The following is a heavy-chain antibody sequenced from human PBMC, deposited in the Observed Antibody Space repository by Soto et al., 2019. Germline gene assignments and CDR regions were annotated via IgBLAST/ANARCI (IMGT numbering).Heavy chain of an antibody. CDR3: ARWVEVSLDYFDS. CDR1: GGSMSNGYYY. J-gene: IGHJ4*02. D-gene: IGHD1-20*01. V-gene: IGHV4-31*03. Sequence: SETLSLTCTVSGGSMSNGYYYWSWVRQNPGKGLEWIGHIYHSGRTYYNPSLKSRVGILVDTSKNQFSLNLNSVTAADTAVYYCARWVEVSLDYFDSWGQGTPVTIS. CDR2: IYHSGRT.